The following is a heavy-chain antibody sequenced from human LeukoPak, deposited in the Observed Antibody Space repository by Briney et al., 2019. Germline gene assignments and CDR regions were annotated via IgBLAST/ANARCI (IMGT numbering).Heavy chain of an antibody. Sequence: PGGSLRLSCAASGFTFSSYWMSWDRQAPGKGLEGVANIKQDGSEKYYVDSVKGRFTISRDNAKNSLYLQMNSLRAEDTAVYYCAREGIGIAAAGAYYYYYYMDVWGKGTTVTVSS. D-gene: IGHD6-13*01. CDR3: AREGIGIAAAGAYYYYYYMDV. J-gene: IGHJ6*03. CDR2: IKQDGSEK. V-gene: IGHV3-7*01. CDR1: GFTFSSYW.